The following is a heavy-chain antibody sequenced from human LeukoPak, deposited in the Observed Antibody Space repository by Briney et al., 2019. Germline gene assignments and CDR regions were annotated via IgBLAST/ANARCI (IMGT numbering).Heavy chain of an antibody. J-gene: IGHJ4*02. CDR2: ISGYNGDT. CDR3: ARSGHCSGTACYAEGLDY. Sequence: GASLTVSCKTSGYTFTRNGITWVRQAPGQGLEWMGWISGYNGDTACAQMFQDRVTMTTDTSTSTAYMELRNLRSDDTAVYYCARSGHCSGTACYAEGLDYWGQGTLVTVSS. CDR1: GYTFTRNG. V-gene: IGHV1-18*01. D-gene: IGHD2-2*01.